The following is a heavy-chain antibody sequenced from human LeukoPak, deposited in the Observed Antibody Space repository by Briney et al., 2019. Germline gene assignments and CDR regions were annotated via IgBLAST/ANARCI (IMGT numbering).Heavy chain of an antibody. CDR2: IYYSGST. Sequence: SETLSPTCSVSGGSITRSSYYWGWIRQPPGKGLEWIGSIYYSGSTYYNSSLKSRVTISVDTSKNQFSLKLSSVTAADTAVYYCAKPLHSMVADAFDIWGQGTMVTVSS. D-gene: IGHD4/OR15-4a*01. J-gene: IGHJ3*02. CDR1: GGSITRSSYY. V-gene: IGHV4-39*01. CDR3: AKPLHSMVADAFDI.